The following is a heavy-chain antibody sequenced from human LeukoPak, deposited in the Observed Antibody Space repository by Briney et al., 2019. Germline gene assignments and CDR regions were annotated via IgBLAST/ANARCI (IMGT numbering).Heavy chain of an antibody. Sequence: PGGSLRLSCAASGFTFSSYGMHWVRQAPGKWLEWVAFIRYDGSNKYYADSVKGRFTISRDNSKNTLYLQMNSLRAEDTAVDYCANAGSSGYPSDYWGQGTLVTVSS. V-gene: IGHV3-30*02. CDR3: ANAGSSGYPSDY. J-gene: IGHJ4*02. CDR1: GFTFSSYG. D-gene: IGHD3-22*01. CDR2: IRYDGSNK.